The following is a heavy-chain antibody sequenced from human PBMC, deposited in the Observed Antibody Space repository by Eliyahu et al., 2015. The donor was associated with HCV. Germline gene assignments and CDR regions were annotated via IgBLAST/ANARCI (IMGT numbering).Heavy chain of an antibody. CDR3: TKDRDYNARTFDH. CDR1: GVXITSSTW. CDR2: IYHSGNT. Sequence: QVQLQELGPGLVKPSGTLSLTCDVSGVXITSSTWWXWVRQSPGKGLEWIGEIYHSGNTNYNPSLKNQVTMSVDKSKNQFSLKLTSVTAADTAVYYCTKDRDYNARTFDHWGQGILVTVSS. V-gene: IGHV4-4*02. J-gene: IGHJ4*02. D-gene: IGHD1-1*01.